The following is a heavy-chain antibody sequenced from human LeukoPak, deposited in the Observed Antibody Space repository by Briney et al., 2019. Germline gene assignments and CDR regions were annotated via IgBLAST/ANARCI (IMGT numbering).Heavy chain of an antibody. J-gene: IGHJ5*02. Sequence: SETLSLTCTVSGGSISSGGYYWSWIRQHPGKGLEWIGYIYYSGSTYYNPSLKSRVTISVDTSKNQFSLKLSSVTAADTAVYYCARGGCTNGVCYRSLNWFDPWGQGTLVTVSS. CDR3: ARGGCTNGVCYRSLNWFDP. CDR2: IYYSGST. V-gene: IGHV4-31*03. CDR1: GGSISSGGYY. D-gene: IGHD2-8*01.